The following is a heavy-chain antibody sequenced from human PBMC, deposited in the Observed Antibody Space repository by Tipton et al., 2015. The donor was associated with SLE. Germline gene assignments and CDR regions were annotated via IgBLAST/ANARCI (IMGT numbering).Heavy chain of an antibody. CDR2: IYPRDSDT. J-gene: IGHJ6*02. Sequence: QLVQSGAEVKKPGESLKISCKGPGYEFSNYWIAWVRQMPGKGLEWMGIIYPRDSDTRYSPSLQGQVTISADKSISTAYLQWSSLQASDTAMYYCARQDNNVLTGYRFGLDVWGQGTTVTVSS. D-gene: IGHD3-9*01. CDR3: ARQDNNVLTGYRFGLDV. V-gene: IGHV5-51*01. CDR1: GYEFSNYW.